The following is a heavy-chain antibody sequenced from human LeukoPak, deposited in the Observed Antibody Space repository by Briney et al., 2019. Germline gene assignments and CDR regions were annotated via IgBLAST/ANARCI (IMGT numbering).Heavy chain of an antibody. CDR1: GYALSSGYW. J-gene: IGHJ5*02. CDR2: IYHTGST. Sequence: PSETLSLTCGVSGYALSSGYWWGWIRQSPGKGLEWIGSIYHTGSTYYTPSLKSRVTISVDTSKNQFSLKLSSVTAADTAVYYCARDSGIAVAGAIGGFDPWGQGTLVTVSS. V-gene: IGHV4-38-2*02. CDR3: ARDSGIAVAGAIGGFDP. D-gene: IGHD6-19*01.